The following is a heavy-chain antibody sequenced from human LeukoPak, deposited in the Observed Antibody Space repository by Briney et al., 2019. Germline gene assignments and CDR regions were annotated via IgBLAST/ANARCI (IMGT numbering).Heavy chain of an antibody. J-gene: IGHJ4*02. CDR2: ISAYNGNT. Sequence: ASVKVSCKASGYTFTSYGISWVRQAPGQGLEWMGWISAYNGNTNYAQKLQGRVTMTTDTSTSTAYMELRSLRSDDTAVYYCARGQYGGNSGGYYFDYWGQGTLVTASS. CDR3: ARGQYGGNSGGYYFDY. V-gene: IGHV1-18*01. CDR1: GYTFTSYG. D-gene: IGHD4-23*01.